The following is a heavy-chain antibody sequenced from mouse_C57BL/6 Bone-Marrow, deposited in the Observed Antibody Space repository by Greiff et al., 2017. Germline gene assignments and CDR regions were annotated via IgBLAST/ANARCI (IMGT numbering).Heavy chain of an antibody. CDR1: GFTFSSYG. CDR3: ARPYYYGSSLYFDY. D-gene: IGHD1-1*01. J-gene: IGHJ2*01. Sequence: EVNLVESGGDLVKPGGSLKLSCAASGFTFSSYGMSWVRQTPDKRLEWVATISSGGSYTYSPDSVKGRFNISRDNAKNTLYLQMSSLQSEDTAMYYCARPYYYGSSLYFDYWGQGTTLTVSS. CDR2: ISSGGSYT. V-gene: IGHV5-6*01.